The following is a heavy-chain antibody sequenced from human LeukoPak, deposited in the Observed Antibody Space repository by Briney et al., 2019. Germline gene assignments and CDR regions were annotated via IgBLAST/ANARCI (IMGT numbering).Heavy chain of an antibody. D-gene: IGHD3-16*02. CDR1: GFTFSDYY. CDR3: ARDVRYRLGKKGNWFDP. J-gene: IGHJ5*02. Sequence: GGSLRLSCAAAGFTFSDYYMSWIRQAPGKGLEWVSYISSSGSTIYYADSGKGRFTIARDNAKNSLYLQMNSLRAEDTAVYYCARDVRYRLGKKGNWFDPWGQGTLVTVSS. V-gene: IGHV3-11*01. CDR2: ISSSGSTI.